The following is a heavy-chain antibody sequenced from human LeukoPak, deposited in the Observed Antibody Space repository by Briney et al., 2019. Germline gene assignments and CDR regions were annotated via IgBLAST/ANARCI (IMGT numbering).Heavy chain of an antibody. CDR1: GGSFSGYY. CDR2: INHSGST. CDR3: ARTRPYLYDYVWGSYRYTLDY. D-gene: IGHD3-16*02. Sequence: PSETLSLTCAVYGGSFSGYYWSWIRQPPGKGLEWIGEINHSGSTNYNPSLKSRVTISVDTSKNQFSLKLSSVTAADTAVYYCARTRPYLYDYVWGSYRYTLDYWGQGTLVTVSS. J-gene: IGHJ4*02. V-gene: IGHV4-34*01.